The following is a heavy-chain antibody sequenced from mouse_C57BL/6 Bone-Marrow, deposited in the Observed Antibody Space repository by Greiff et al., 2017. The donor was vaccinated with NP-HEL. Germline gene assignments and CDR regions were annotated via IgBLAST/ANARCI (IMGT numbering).Heavy chain of an antibody. CDR3: TRWGLRLYYFDY. CDR2: IDPETGGT. J-gene: IGHJ2*01. CDR1: GYTFTDYE. V-gene: IGHV1-15*01. D-gene: IGHD1-1*01. Sequence: VQLQQSGAELVRPGASVTLSCKASGYTFTDYEMHWVKQTPVHGLEWIGAIDPETGGTAYNQKFKGKAILTADKSSSTAYMELRSLTSEDSAVYYCTRWGLRLYYFDYRGQGTTLTVSS.